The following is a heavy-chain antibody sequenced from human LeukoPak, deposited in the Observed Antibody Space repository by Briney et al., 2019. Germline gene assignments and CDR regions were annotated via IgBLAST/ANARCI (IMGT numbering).Heavy chain of an antibody. CDR2: ISGSGGST. D-gene: IGHD3-9*01. V-gene: IGHV3-23*01. J-gene: IGHJ4*02. CDR3: AKDLLSGTYYDILTGQN. Sequence: GGSLRLSCAASGFTFSSYAMSWVRQAPGKGLGWVSAISGSGGSTYYADSVKGRFTISRDNSKNTLYLQMNSLRAEDTAVYYCAKDLLSGTYYDILTGQNWGQGTLVTVSS. CDR1: GFTFSSYA.